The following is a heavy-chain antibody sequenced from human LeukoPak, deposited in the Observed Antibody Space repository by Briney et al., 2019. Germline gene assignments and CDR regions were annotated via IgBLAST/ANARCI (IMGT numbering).Heavy chain of an antibody. Sequence: ASVKVSCKASGYTFTGYYMHWVRQAPGQGLEWMGWINPNSGGTNYAQKFQGRVTITRDTSISTAYMELSRLRSDDTAVYYCARGSKGSSSESWFDPWGQGTLVTVSS. CDR3: ARGSKGSSSESWFDP. CDR1: GYTFTGYY. V-gene: IGHV1-2*02. D-gene: IGHD6-6*01. CDR2: INPNSGGT. J-gene: IGHJ5*02.